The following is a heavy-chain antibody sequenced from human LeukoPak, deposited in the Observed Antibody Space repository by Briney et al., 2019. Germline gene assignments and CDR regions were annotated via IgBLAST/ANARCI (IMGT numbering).Heavy chain of an antibody. CDR1: GFTFSSYG. J-gene: IGHJ4*02. CDR2: ISYDGSNK. Sequence: GRSLRLSCAASGFTFSSYGMHWVRQAPGKGLEWVAVISYDGSNKYYADSVKGRFTISRDNSKNTLYLQMNSLRAEDTAVYHCATQRRWLGGRDIPLETWGQGTLVTVSS. V-gene: IGHV3-30*03. D-gene: IGHD6-19*01. CDR3: ATQRRWLGGRDIPLET.